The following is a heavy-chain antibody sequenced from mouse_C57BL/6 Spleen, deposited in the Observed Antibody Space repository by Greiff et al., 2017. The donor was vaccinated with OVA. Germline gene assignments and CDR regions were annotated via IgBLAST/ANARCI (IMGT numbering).Heavy chain of an antibody. J-gene: IGHJ1*03. D-gene: IGHD1-1*01. CDR1: GYTFTSYW. V-gene: IGHV1-50*01. Sequence: QVQLQQPGAELVKPGASVKLSCKASGYTFTSYWMQWVKQRPGQGLEWIGAIDPSDSYTNYNQKFKGKATLTVDTSSSTAYMQLSSLTSEDSAVYYCARLIYYYGSSYRYFDVWGTGTTVTVSS. CDR3: ARLIYYYGSSYRYFDV. CDR2: IDPSDSYT.